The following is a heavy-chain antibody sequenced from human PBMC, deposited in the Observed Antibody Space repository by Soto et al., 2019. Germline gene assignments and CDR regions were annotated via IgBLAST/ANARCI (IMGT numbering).Heavy chain of an antibody. CDR3: ATGPSGGYGTSTDY. V-gene: IGHV3-30*03. CDR1: GFTFSSYG. D-gene: IGHD1-26*01. CDR2: ISYDGSNK. Sequence: QVQLVESGGGVVQPGRSLRLSCAASGFTFSSYGMHWVRQAPGKGLEWVAVISYDGSNKYYADSVKGRFTISRDNSKNTLYLQMNSLRAEDTAVYYCATGPSGGYGTSTDYWGQGTLVTVSS. J-gene: IGHJ4*02.